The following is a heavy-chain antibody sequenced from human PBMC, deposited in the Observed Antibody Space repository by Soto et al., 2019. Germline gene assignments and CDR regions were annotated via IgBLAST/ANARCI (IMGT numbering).Heavy chain of an antibody. D-gene: IGHD3-16*02. V-gene: IGHV4-59*07. CDR2: IEYSGST. CDR3: ARLSPTSGQWALDX. J-gene: IGHJ4*02. CDR1: GASISSYY. Sequence: SDTLSLTCTVSGASISSYYWSWIRQPPGKGLAWICYIEYSGSTNYKRALKSRVTISVDTSKKQFSLKLSSVTATDTAVYYCARLSPTSGQWALDXWGQVTLVTVSX.